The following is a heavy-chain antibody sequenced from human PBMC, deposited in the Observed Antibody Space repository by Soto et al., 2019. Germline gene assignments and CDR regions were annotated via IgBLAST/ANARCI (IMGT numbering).Heavy chain of an antibody. V-gene: IGHV1-69*01. CDR1: GGTFSSYA. CDR2: IIPSFGTA. J-gene: IGHJ6*02. CDR3: ARDSDFWRGYRRSDYYYYGMEV. D-gene: IGHD3-3*01. Sequence: QGQLVQSGAEVKKPGSSVTVSCKASGGTFSSYAISWVRQAPGQGLAWMGGIIPSFGTANYAQQCQGRVKITADDTTSTGYIEPRRLRSEDTGVYYCARDSDFWRGYRRSDYYYYGMEVWGQGTTVTVSS.